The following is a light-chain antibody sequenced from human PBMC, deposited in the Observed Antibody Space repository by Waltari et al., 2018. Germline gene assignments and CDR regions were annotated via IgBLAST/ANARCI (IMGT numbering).Light chain of an antibody. CDR2: WAS. CDR3: QQYYSTPT. J-gene: IGKJ1*01. CDR1: QRVLYSSNNRNY. Sequence: DIVMTQSPDSLAVSLGERDTIHCKSSQRVLYSSNNRNYLTWYQQKPGQPPKLLIYWASTRESGVPDRFSGSGSGTDFTLTISSLQAEDVAVYYCQQYYSTPTFGQGTKVEIK. V-gene: IGKV4-1*01.